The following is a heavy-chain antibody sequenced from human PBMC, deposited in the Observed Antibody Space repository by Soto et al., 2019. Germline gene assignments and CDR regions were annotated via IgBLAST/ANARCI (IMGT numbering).Heavy chain of an antibody. CDR3: ARESEDLTSNFDY. J-gene: IGHJ4*02. CDR1: GFAFSDFY. CDR2: ISGGGTTV. Sequence: GGSLRLSCAASGFAFSDFYMSWTRQAPGKGLEWISYISGGGTTVFYADSVKGRFTVSRDNAKNSVYLEMNSLSAEDTAVYYCARESEDLTSNFDYWGQGTLVTVSS. V-gene: IGHV3-11*04.